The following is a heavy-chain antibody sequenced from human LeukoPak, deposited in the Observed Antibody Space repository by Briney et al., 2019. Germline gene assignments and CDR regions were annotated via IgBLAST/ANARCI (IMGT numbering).Heavy chain of an antibody. CDR3: ANDYPHYFDY. CDR2: IKQDGSKK. Sequence: PGGSLRLSCVASGFPFSSYWMTWVRQAPGKGLEWVANIKQDGSKKSYVDSVKGRFTISRDNAKNSLYLQMNSLRAEDTAVYYCANDYPHYFDYWGQGTLVTVSS. CDR1: GFPFSSYW. J-gene: IGHJ4*02. D-gene: IGHD4-11*01. V-gene: IGHV3-7*03.